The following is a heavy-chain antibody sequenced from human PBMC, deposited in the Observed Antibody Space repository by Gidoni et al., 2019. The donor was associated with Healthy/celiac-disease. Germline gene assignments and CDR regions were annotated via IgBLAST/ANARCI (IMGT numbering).Heavy chain of an antibody. Sequence: QVQLVQSGAEVKKPGASVKVSCKASGYTFTSYGISWVRQAPGQGLEWMGWISAYNGNTNYAQKLQGRVTMTTDTSTSTAYMELRSLRSDDTAVYYCARDSAGPYYDFWSGLDYYYYGMDVWGQGTTVTVSS. V-gene: IGHV1-18*04. CDR3: ARDSAGPYYDFWSGLDYYYYGMDV. D-gene: IGHD3-3*01. CDR2: ISAYNGNT. J-gene: IGHJ6*02. CDR1: GYTFTSYG.